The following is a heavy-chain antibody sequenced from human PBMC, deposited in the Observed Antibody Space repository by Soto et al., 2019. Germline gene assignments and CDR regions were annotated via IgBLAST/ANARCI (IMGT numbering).Heavy chain of an antibody. CDR2: ISNSGRT. D-gene: IGHD1-26*01. J-gene: IGHJ4*02. CDR1: GGSISSYY. Sequence: PSETLSLTCTVSGGSISSYYWSWIRQPPGKGLEWIGYISNSGRTYYNPSLKSRLTISLDSAENQFSVRLTSVTAEDTASYYCARFILGSDGILGDLYFGDWGPGTLVTVSS. CDR3: ARFILGSDGILGDLYFGD. V-gene: IGHV4-59*06.